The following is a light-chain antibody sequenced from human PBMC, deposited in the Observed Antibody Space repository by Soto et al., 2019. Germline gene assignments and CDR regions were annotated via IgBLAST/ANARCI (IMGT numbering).Light chain of an antibody. Sequence: QSALTQPASVSGSPGQSITISCTGTSSDVGGYNYVSWYQQHPGKAPKLIISEVSNRPSGVSNRFSGSKSGNTASLTISGLQAEDEADYYCNSYTSSTTWVFGGGTQLTVL. J-gene: IGLJ3*02. CDR2: EVS. CDR3: NSYTSSTTWV. V-gene: IGLV2-14*01. CDR1: SSDVGGYNY.